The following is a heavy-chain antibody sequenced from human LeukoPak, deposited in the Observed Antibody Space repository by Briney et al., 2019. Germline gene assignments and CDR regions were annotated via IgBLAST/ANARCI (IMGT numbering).Heavy chain of an antibody. V-gene: IGHV1-69*05. D-gene: IGHD2-15*01. J-gene: IGHJ4*02. Sequence: ASVKVSCKASGYTFTSYGISWVRQAPGQGLEWMGGIIPISGSAKYTQKFQGRVTITTDESTNTAYMELRSLRSEDTAVYYCATTMGYLDYCSGGTCYSMLDWGQGTPVTVFS. CDR1: GYTFTSYG. CDR2: IIPISGSA. CDR3: ATTMGYLDYCSGGTCYSMLD.